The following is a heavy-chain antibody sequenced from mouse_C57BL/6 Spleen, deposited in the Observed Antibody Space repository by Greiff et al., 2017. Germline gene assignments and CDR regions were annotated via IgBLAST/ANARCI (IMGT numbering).Heavy chain of an antibody. D-gene: IGHD3-2*02. J-gene: IGHJ4*01. CDR3: ARGAQSPYAMDY. V-gene: IGHV1-50*01. CDR1: GYTFTSYW. CDR2: IDPSDSYT. Sequence: QVQLQQPGAELVKPGASVKLSCKASGYTFTSYWMQWVKQRPGQGLEWIGEIDPSDSYTNYNQKFKGKATLTVDTSSSTAYMQLSSLTSEDSAVYYCARGAQSPYAMDYWGQGTSVTVSS.